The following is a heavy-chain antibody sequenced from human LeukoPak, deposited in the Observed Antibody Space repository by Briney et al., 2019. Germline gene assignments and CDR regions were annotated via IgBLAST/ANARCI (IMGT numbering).Heavy chain of an antibody. CDR2: ISSSGTTI. Sequence: GGSLRLSCAASGFTFSSYSMNWVRQAPGKGLEWVSAISSSGTTIYYADSVKGRLTISRDNAKNSLYLQMNSLRAEDTAVYYCAREANFYYYMDVWGKGTTVTVSS. CDR3: AREANFYYYMDV. CDR1: GFTFSSYS. V-gene: IGHV3-48*04. J-gene: IGHJ6*03.